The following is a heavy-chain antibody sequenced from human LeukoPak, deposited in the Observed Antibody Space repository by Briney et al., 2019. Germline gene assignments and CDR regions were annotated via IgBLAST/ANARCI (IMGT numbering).Heavy chain of an antibody. V-gene: IGHV3-23*01. CDR2: ISGSGGST. CDR1: GFTFSSYA. J-gene: IGHJ4*02. CDR3: TTSPLRTVTTNYFDH. Sequence: GGSLRLSCAASGFTFSSYAMSWVRQAPGKGLEWVSAISGSGGSTYYADSVKGRFTISRDNSKNTLYLQMNSLRAGDTAVYYCTTSPLRTVTTNYFDHWGLGTLVTVSS. D-gene: IGHD4-17*01.